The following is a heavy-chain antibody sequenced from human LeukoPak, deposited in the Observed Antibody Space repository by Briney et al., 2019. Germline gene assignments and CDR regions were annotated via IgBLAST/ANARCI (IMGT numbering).Heavy chain of an antibody. CDR1: GGSISGRY. V-gene: IGHV4-59*11. CDR3: ARVPFIVVVPAAPPYYFDY. D-gene: IGHD2-2*01. J-gene: IGHJ4*02. Sequence: PSETLSLTCTVSGGSISGRYWSWIRQPPGKGLEWIGYIYHSGSTYYNPSLKSRVTISVDRSKNQFSLKLSSVTAADTAVYYCARVPFIVVVPAAPPYYFDYWGQGTLVTVSS. CDR2: IYHSGST.